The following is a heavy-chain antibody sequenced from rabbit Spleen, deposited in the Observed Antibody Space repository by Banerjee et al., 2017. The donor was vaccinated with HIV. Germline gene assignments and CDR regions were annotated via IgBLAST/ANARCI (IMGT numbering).Heavy chain of an antibody. J-gene: IGHJ4*01. CDR1: GFDFSSDA. CDR2: IYNGDGST. Sequence: EESGGDLVKPGASLTLTCKVSGFDFSSDAMCWVRQAPGKGPEFIACIYNGDGSTYYASWVNGRFTISKTSSTTVTLQMTSLTVADTATYFCARDTDSGGLHFVLWGPGTLVTVS. D-gene: IGHD4-1*01. V-gene: IGHV1S47*01. CDR3: ARDTDSGGLHFVL.